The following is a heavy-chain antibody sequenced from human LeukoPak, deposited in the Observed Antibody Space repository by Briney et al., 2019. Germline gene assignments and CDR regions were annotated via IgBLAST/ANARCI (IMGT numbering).Heavy chain of an antibody. CDR1: GYTFSDYG. Sequence: ASVKVSCKASGYTFSDYGVSWVRQAPGQGLEWMGRISAYNGNTNYLQKFQGRVTMTTDTSTATAHMELRSLRPSDTAVYFCARGPRYSYDSSILLFDYWGQGTLVTVSS. CDR3: ARGPRYSYDSSILLFDY. V-gene: IGHV1-18*01. J-gene: IGHJ4*02. D-gene: IGHD3-22*01. CDR2: ISAYNGNT.